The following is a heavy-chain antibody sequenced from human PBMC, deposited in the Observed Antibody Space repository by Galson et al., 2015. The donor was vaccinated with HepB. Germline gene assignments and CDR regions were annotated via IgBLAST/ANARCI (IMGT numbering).Heavy chain of an antibody. V-gene: IGHV1-18*01. J-gene: IGHJ3*02. Sequence: SVKVSCKASGYTFTSYGISWVRQAPGQGLEWMGWISAYNGNTNYAQKLQGRVTMTTDTSTSTAYMELRSLRSDDTAVYYCARDVLLPELRGDDAFDIWGQGTMVTVSS. CDR1: GYTFTSYG. D-gene: IGHD1-7*01. CDR2: ISAYNGNT. CDR3: ARDVLLPELRGDDAFDI.